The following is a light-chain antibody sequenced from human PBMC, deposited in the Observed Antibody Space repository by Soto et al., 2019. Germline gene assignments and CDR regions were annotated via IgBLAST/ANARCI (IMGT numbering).Light chain of an antibody. CDR3: QQYNNWPPT. Sequence: EIVMTQSPATLSVSPGERATLSCRASQSVSSNLARYQQKPGQAPRLLIYGASTRATGIPARFSGSRSGTEVPLTISSLQSEDFAVYYCQQYNNWPPTFGQGTRLEIK. CDR1: QSVSSN. J-gene: IGKJ5*01. V-gene: IGKV3-15*01. CDR2: GAS.